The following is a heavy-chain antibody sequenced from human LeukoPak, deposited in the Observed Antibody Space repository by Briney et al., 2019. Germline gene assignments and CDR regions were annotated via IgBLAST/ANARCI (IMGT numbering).Heavy chain of an antibody. CDR3: ASSSAMVPT. CDR2: INHSGST. J-gene: IGHJ5*02. D-gene: IGHD5-18*01. CDR1: GGFFSGYY. Sequence: NASETLSLTCAVYGGFFSGYYWSWIRQPPGKGLEWIGEINHSGSTNYNPSLKSRVTISVDTSKNQFSLKLSSVTAADTAVYYCASSSAMVPTWGQGTLVTVSS. V-gene: IGHV4-34*01.